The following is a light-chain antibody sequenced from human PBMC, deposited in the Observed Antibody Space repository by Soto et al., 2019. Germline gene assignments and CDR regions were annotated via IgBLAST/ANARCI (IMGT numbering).Light chain of an antibody. CDR1: QSVGSTK. J-gene: IGKJ1*01. V-gene: IGKV3-20*01. CDR2: AAS. CDR3: QDYGTSWT. Sequence: EPVLTQSPATVSLPPGHRATLPCRASQSVGSTKLAWYQQKPGQAPRLLIYAASSRATGIPDRFSGSGSGTDFTLTISRLEPEDFAVYYCQDYGTSWTFGQGTKV.